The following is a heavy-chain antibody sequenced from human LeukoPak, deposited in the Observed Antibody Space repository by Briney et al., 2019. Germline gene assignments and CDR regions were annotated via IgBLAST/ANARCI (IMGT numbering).Heavy chain of an antibody. CDR3: ASLSGSYREGGY. V-gene: IGHV3-72*01. J-gene: IGHJ4*02. D-gene: IGHD1-26*01. CDR2: TRNKANSYTT. Sequence: GGSLRLSCAASGFTFSDHYMDWVRQAPGKGLEWVGRTRNKANSYTTEYAASVKGRFTISRDDSKNSLYLQMNSLKTEDTAVYYCASLSGSYREGGYWGQGTLVTVSS. CDR1: GFTFSDHY.